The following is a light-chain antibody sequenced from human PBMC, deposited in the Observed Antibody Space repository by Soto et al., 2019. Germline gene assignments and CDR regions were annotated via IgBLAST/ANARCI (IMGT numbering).Light chain of an antibody. CDR3: PQRSNWPIT. Sequence: EIVLTQSPDTLSLSPGERATLSCRASQSVSRYLAWYQQKPGQAPSLLIYDASNRATGIPARFSGSGSGTDFTLSIRSLEPEDFAVYYCPQRSNWPITFGQGTRLEIK. V-gene: IGKV3-11*01. CDR2: DAS. CDR1: QSVSRY. J-gene: IGKJ5*01.